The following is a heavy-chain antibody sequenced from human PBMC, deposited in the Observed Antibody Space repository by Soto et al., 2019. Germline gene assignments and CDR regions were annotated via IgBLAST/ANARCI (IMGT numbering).Heavy chain of an antibody. CDR3: ARRSNYYDSSGFEADY. CDR1: VDSVTSYW. Sequence: GQSQKISGERPVDSVTSYWSSSERQMPRKGLEWMGRIDPSDSYTNYSPSFQGHVTISADKSISTAYLQWSSLKASDTAMYYCARRSNYYDSSGFEADYWGQGTLVTVSS. D-gene: IGHD3-22*01. J-gene: IGHJ4*02. CDR2: IDPSDSYT. V-gene: IGHV5-10-1*01.